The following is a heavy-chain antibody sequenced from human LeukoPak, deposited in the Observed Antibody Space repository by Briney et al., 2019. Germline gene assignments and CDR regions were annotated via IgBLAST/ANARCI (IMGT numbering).Heavy chain of an antibody. CDR1: GGSFSGYY. Sequence: SETLSLTCAVYGGSFSGYYWSWIRQPPGKGLEWIGEINHSGSTNYNPSLKSRVTISVDTSKNHFPLKLSSVTAADTAVYYCARGGGGNSEAFDIWGQGTMVTVSS. J-gene: IGHJ3*02. V-gene: IGHV4-34*01. D-gene: IGHD4-23*01. CDR3: ARGGGGNSEAFDI. CDR2: INHSGST.